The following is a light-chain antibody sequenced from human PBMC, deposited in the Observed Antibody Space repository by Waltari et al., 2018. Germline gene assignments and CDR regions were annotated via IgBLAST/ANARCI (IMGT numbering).Light chain of an antibody. J-gene: IGLJ2*01. Sequence: SSELTQDPAVSVALGQTVRITCQGDSLRSYYASWYQQKPGQAPVLVIYGKNNRPSGIPDRFSGSISGNTASLTITGAQAEDEADYYCNSRDSSGNHFVVFGGGTKLTVL. CDR1: SLRSYY. CDR2: GKN. CDR3: NSRDSSGNHFVV. V-gene: IGLV3-19*01.